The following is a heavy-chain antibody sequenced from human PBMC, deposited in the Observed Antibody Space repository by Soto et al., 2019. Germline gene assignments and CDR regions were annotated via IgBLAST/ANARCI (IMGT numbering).Heavy chain of an antibody. CDR2: IDYNGVT. J-gene: IGHJ4*02. D-gene: IGHD2-15*01. CDR3: GKVLVGATGHTDSDS. CDR1: VGSIHRSGYY. Sequence: SEALSLTCTVSVGSIHRSGYYWGWIRQPPGRGLEWIGNIDYNGVTYSNPSLKSRVTISRDTSKNQFSLKLTSVTAADTALYYCGKVLVGATGHTDSDSWGPGTLVTVSS. V-gene: IGHV4-39*01.